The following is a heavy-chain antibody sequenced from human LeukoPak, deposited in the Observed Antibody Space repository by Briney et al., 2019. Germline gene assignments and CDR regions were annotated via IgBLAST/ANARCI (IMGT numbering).Heavy chain of an antibody. CDR1: GFTFSDYY. D-gene: IGHD1-26*01. Sequence: GGSLRLSCAASGFTFSDYYMSWIRQAPGEGLEWVSYISSSGTTISYTDSVKGRFTISRDNAKNSLYLQMNSLRAEDTAVYYCARDYRSTFDYWGQGTLVTVSS. CDR2: ISSSGTTI. V-gene: IGHV3-11*01. J-gene: IGHJ4*02. CDR3: ARDYRSTFDY.